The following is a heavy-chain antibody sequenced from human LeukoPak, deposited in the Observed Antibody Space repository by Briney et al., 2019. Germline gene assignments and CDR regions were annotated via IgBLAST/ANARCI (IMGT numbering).Heavy chain of an antibody. J-gene: IGHJ6*03. Sequence: SETLSLTCAVYGGSFSGYYWSWIRQPPGKGLEWIGEINHSGSTYYNPSLKSRLTMSVDTSKNQFSLKLSSVTAADTAVYYCAMVGNTFYYYMDVWGRGTTVTVS. CDR2: INHSGST. V-gene: IGHV4-34*09. D-gene: IGHD3-16*01. CDR3: AMVGNTFYYYMDV. CDR1: GGSFSGYY.